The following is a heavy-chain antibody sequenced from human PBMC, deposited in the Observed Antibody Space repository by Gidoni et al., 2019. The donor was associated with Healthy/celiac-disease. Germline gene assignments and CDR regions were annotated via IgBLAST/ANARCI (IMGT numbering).Heavy chain of an antibody. CDR2: ISSSSSYI. CDR3: ASVWGRGAFDI. V-gene: IGHV3-21*01. Sequence: EVQLVESGGGLVKPGGSLRLHCAASGFTFSSYSMNWVRQAPGKGLEWFSSISSSSSYIYYADSVKGRFPISRDNAKNSLYLQMNSLRAEDTAVYYCASVWGRGAFDIWGQGTMVTVSS. D-gene: IGHD3-16*01. J-gene: IGHJ3*02. CDR1: GFTFSSYS.